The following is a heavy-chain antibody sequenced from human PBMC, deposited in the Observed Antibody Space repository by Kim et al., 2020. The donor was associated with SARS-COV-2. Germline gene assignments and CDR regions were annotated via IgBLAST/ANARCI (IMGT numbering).Heavy chain of an antibody. CDR2: MDPNRGNT. CDR3: ARGQSRYSSLDL. J-gene: IGHJ6*02. CDR1: GYNLIGYE. Sequence: ASVKVSCRASGYNLIGYEINWVRETAGRGLEWMGWMDPNRGNTDYSHKFQGRITLTRDTSSNTAYMKLTGLTSDDAAVYFCARGQSRYSSLDLWGRGTTVIVSS. V-gene: IGHV1-8*01. D-gene: IGHD4-4*01.